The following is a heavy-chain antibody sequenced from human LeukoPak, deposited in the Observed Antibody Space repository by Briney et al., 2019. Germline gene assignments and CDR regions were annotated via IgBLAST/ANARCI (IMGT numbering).Heavy chain of an antibody. D-gene: IGHD3-10*01. V-gene: IGHV1-69*06. J-gene: IGHJ3*02. Sequence: GASVKVSCKASGGTFSSYAISWVRQAPGQGLEWMGGIIPIFGTANYAQKFQGRVTITADKSTSTAYMELSSLRSEDTAVYYCVEVNYCGSGSYHAFDIWGQGTMVTVSS. CDR1: GGTFSSYA. CDR3: VEVNYCGSGSYHAFDI. CDR2: IIPIFGTA.